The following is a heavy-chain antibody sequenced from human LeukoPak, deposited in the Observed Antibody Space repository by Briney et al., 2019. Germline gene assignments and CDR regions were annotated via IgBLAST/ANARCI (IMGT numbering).Heavy chain of an antibody. J-gene: IGHJ6*02. D-gene: IGHD5-12*01. Sequence: GGSLRLSCAASGFNFIDYSMNWVRQAPGKGLEWISYIGISSGNTKYADSVKGRFTISRDKARNSLYLQMNSLRVEDTAVYYCARGPRGGYDTDYYYYGMDVWGQGTTVTVSS. V-gene: IGHV3-48*01. CDR2: IGISSGNT. CDR1: GFNFIDYS. CDR3: ARGPRGGYDTDYYYYGMDV.